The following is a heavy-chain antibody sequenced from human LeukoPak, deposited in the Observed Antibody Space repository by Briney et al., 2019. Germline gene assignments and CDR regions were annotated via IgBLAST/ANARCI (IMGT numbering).Heavy chain of an antibody. V-gene: IGHV4-4*02. CDR1: GGSISSSNW. D-gene: IGHD6-13*01. CDR2: IYHSGST. J-gene: IGHJ5*02. CDR3: ARAYRSSWYANWFDP. Sequence: SETLSLTCAVPGGSISSSNWWSWVRQPPGKGLEWIGEIYHSGSTNYNPSLKSRVTISVDKSKNQFSLKLSSVTAADTAVYFCARAYRSSWYANWFDPWGQGTLVTVSS.